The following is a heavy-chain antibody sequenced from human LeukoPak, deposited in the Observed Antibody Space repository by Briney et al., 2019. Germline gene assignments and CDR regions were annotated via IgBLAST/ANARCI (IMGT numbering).Heavy chain of an antibody. CDR3: ASGVLGIAVAANDY. CDR1: GGSISSYY. Sequence: PSETLSLTCTVSGGSISSYYWSWIRQPPGKGLEWIGEINHSGSTNYNPSLKSRVTISVDTSKNQFSLKLSSVTAADTAVYYCASGVLGIAVAANDYWGQGTLVTVSS. CDR2: INHSGST. D-gene: IGHD6-19*01. J-gene: IGHJ4*02. V-gene: IGHV4-34*01.